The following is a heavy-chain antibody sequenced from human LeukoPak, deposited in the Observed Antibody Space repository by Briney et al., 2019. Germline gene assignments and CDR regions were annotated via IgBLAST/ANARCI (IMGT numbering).Heavy chain of an antibody. CDR3: AELGITMIGGV. Sequence: GGSLRLSCAASGFTFSSYSMNWVRQAPGKGLEWVSYISSSSSTIHYADSVKGRFTISRDNAKNSLYLQMNSLRAEDTAVYYCAELGITMIGGVWGKGTTVTISS. J-gene: IGHJ6*04. CDR2: ISSSSSTI. D-gene: IGHD3-10*02. V-gene: IGHV3-48*04. CDR1: GFTFSSYS.